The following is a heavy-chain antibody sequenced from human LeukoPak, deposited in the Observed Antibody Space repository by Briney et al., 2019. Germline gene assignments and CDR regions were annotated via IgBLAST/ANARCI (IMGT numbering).Heavy chain of an antibody. CDR1: GLPLSSFG. Sequence: PGGSLRLSCAASGLPLSSFGMHWVRQAPGKGLEGVSFIRYDSTDKYYAESVKGQFTISRDNSKNTLYLQMNSLRAEDTAVYYCFGGGYEAYWGEGAQVTVSS. CDR3: FGGGYEAY. V-gene: IGHV3-30*02. D-gene: IGHD1-26*01. J-gene: IGHJ4*02. CDR2: IRYDSTDK.